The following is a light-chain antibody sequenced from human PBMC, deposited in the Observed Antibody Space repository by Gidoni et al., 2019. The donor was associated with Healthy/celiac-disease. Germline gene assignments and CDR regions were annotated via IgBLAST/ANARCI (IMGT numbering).Light chain of an antibody. Sequence: IQLTQSPSSLSASVGDRVTITCRASQGISSALAWYQQKPGKAPKLLIYDASSLESVVPSRFSGSGQWTDVTLTISSLQPEDFATYYCQQFNSYPFTFGQGTKLEIK. CDR3: QQFNSYPFT. CDR1: QGISSA. J-gene: IGKJ2*01. CDR2: DAS. V-gene: IGKV1-13*02.